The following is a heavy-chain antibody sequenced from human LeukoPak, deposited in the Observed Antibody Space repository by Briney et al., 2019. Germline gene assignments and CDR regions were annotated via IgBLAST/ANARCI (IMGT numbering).Heavy chain of an antibody. CDR2: IYYSGST. D-gene: IGHD3-16*01. CDR1: GGSISSSSYY. V-gene: IGHV4-39*07. J-gene: IGHJ5*02. Sequence: SETLSLTCTVSGGSISSSSYYWGWIRQPPGKGLEWIGSIYYSGSTYYNPSLKSRVTISVDTSKNQFSLKLSSVTAADTAVYYCVRDRGGDVSSLNWFDPWGQGTLVTVSS. CDR3: VRDRGGDVSSLNWFDP.